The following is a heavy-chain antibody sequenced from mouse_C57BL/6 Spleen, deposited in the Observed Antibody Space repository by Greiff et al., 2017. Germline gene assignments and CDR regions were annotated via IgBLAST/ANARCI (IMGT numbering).Heavy chain of an antibody. CDR2: IDPSDSNT. V-gene: IGHV1-50*01. CDR1: GYTFTSYW. J-gene: IGHJ3*01. D-gene: IGHD3-2*02. CDR3: ARGAQATSFAY. Sequence: QVQLQQPGAELVKPGASVKLSCKASGYTFTSYWMPWVKQRPGQGLEWIGEIDPSDSNTNYNQKFKGKATLTVDTSSSTAYMQLSSLTSEDSAVYYCARGAQATSFAYWGQGTLVTVSA.